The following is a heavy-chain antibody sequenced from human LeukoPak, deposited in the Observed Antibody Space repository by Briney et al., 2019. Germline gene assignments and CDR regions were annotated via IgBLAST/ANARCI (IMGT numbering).Heavy chain of an antibody. J-gene: IGHJ5*02. CDR3: ARRARGYYDSSGTNWFDP. V-gene: IGHV4-34*01. CDR1: GFTFSDYY. CDR2: INHSGST. D-gene: IGHD3-22*01. Sequence: GSLRLSCAASGFTFSDYYMSWIRQPPGKGLEWIGEINHSGSTNYNPSLKSRVTISVDTSKNQFSLKLSSVTAADTAVYYCARRARGYYDSSGTNWFDPWGQGTLVTVSS.